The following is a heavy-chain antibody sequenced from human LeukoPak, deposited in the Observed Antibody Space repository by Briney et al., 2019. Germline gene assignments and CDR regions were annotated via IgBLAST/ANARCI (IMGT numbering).Heavy chain of an antibody. CDR2: ISYDGSNK. J-gene: IGHJ4*02. CDR3: ARVIGASCYD. Sequence: PGESLRLSCAASGFTFSSYAMHWVRQAPGKGLEWVAVISYDGSNKYYADSVKGRFTISRDNSKNTLYLQMNSLRAEDTAVYYCARVIGASCYDWGQGTLVTVFS. CDR1: GFTFSSYA. D-gene: IGHD2-15*01. V-gene: IGHV3-30-3*01.